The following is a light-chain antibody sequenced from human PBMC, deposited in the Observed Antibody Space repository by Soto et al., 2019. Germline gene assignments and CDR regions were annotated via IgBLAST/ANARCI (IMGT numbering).Light chain of an antibody. CDR2: DSD. J-gene: IGLJ2*01. CDR1: SANIGGNY. Sequence: QSVLTQPPSVSAAPGQKVTISCSGSSANIGGNYVSWYQHIPGTAPKLVIYDSDKRPSEIPDRFSGSKSGTSATLDITGLQTGDEAAYYCGAWDGSLSVVLFGGGTKLTVL. V-gene: IGLV1-51*01. CDR3: GAWDGSLSVVL.